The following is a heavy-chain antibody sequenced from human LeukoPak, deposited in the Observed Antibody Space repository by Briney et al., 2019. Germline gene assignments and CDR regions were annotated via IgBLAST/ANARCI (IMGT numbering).Heavy chain of an antibody. V-gene: IGHV1-46*01. J-gene: IGHJ4*02. Sequence: ASVKVSCKASGYTFTDFYMNWVRQAPGQGLEWMGIINPSGASTRYAQKFQGRVTMTRDTSTSTVYMELSSLRSEDTAVYYCARGDRRRPPSSIGWYSENIFDYWGQGTLLTVSS. CDR3: ARGDRRRPPSSIGWYSENIFDY. D-gene: IGHD6-13*01. CDR1: GYTFTDFY. CDR2: INPSGAST.